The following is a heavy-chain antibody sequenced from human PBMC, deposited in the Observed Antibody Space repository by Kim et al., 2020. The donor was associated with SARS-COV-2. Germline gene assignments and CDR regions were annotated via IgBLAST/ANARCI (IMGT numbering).Heavy chain of an antibody. V-gene: IGHV1-18*01. J-gene: IGHJ1*01. CDR2: ISAYNGNT. CDR1: GYTFTSYG. D-gene: IGHD6-19*01. Sequence: ASVKVSCKASGYTFTSYGISWVRQAPGQGLEWMGWISAYNGNTNYAQKLQGRVTMTTDTSTSTAYMELRSLRSDDTAVYYCARDSGDLPYSSGWYWAEYFQHWGQGTLVTVSS. CDR3: ARDSGDLPYSSGWYWAEYFQH.